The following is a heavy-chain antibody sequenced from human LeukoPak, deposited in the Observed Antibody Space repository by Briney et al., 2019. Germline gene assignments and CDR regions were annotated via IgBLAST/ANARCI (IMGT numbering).Heavy chain of an antibody. J-gene: IGHJ5*02. CDR2: INPNSGAT. CDR3: ARLSLWSGYYLFDP. Sequence: ASLKVSCKASGYTFTGYYMHWVPQAPRQGLEWMGWINPNSGATNYAQTFQGRVTMTRATSISTAYMELSRLRSDDTAVYYCARLSLWSGYYLFDPWGQGTLVTVSS. V-gene: IGHV1-2*02. D-gene: IGHD3-3*01. CDR1: GYTFTGYY.